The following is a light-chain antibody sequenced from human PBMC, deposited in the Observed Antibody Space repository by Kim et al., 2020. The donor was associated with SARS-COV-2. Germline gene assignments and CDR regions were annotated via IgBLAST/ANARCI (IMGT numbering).Light chain of an antibody. V-gene: IGKV3-15*01. CDR1: QSVSSN. J-gene: IGKJ4*01. Sequence: EIVMTQSPATLSVSPGERATLSCRASQSVSSNLAWYQQKPGQAPRFLIYGASTRATGISARFSGTGSGTEFTLTISSLQSEDFAIYYCQQYNNWPLTFGGGTKV. CDR3: QQYNNWPLT. CDR2: GAS.